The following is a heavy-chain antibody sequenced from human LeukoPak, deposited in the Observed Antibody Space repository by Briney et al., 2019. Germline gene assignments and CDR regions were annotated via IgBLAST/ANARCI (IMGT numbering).Heavy chain of an antibody. CDR3: ARDLRHSSGWSASGMDV. D-gene: IGHD6-19*01. CDR1: GGTFSSYA. Sequence: GASVKVSCKASGGTFSSYAISWVRQAPGQGLEWMGWISTYNGNTNYAQKLQGRVSMTTDTSTSTAYMDLRSLRSDDTAVYYCARDLRHSSGWSASGMDVWGKGTTVTISS. CDR2: ISTYNGNT. J-gene: IGHJ6*03. V-gene: IGHV1-18*01.